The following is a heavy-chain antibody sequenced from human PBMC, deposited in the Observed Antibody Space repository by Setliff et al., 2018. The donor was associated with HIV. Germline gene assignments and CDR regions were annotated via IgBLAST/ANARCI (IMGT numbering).Heavy chain of an antibody. D-gene: IGHD3-22*01. V-gene: IGHV1-8*02. J-gene: IGHJ6*03. CDR2: MNPDSRNT. Sequence: ASVKVSCKPSGYTFTNYDINWVRQAAGQGLEWMGWMNPDSRNTGYAQRFEGSVTMTWDTSISTAYMELNNVKFEDTAVYYCARARTDIYDRGRRSHYYIDVWARGATVTVSS. CDR3: ARARTDIYDRGRRSHYYIDV. CDR1: GYTFTNYD.